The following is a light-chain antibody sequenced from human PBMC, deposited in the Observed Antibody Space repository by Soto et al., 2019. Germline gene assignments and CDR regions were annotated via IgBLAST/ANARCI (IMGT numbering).Light chain of an antibody. V-gene: IGLV1-47*01. J-gene: IGLJ3*02. CDR1: SSNIGSNY. Sequence: QAVVTQPPSASGTPGQRVTISCSGSSSNIGSNYVYWYQQLPGTAPKLLIYRNNQRPSGVPDRFSGSKSGTSASLAISGLRSEDEADYYCAAWDDSLSGRVFGGGTKVTAL. CDR2: RNN. CDR3: AAWDDSLSGRV.